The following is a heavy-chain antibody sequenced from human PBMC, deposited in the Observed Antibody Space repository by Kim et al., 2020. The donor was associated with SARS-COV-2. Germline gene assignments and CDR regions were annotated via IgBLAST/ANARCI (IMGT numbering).Heavy chain of an antibody. D-gene: IGHD2-2*01. Sequence: GGSLRLSCTASGFTFGDYAMSWFRQAPGKGLEWVGFIRSKAYGGTTEYAASVKGRFTISRDDSKSIAYLQMNSLKTEDTAVYYCTRVWFPAAPMFRGMDVWGQGTTVTVSS. CDR1: GFTFGDYA. CDR3: TRVWFPAAPMFRGMDV. V-gene: IGHV3-49*03. CDR2: IRSKAYGGTT. J-gene: IGHJ6*02.